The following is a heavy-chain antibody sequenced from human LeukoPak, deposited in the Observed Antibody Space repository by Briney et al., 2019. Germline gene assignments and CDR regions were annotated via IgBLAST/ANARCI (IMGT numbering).Heavy chain of an antibody. CDR2: VDPEDGET. Sequence: ASVKVSCKVSGYTFTDYYMHWVQQAPGKGLEWMGLVDPEDGETIYAEKFQGRVNITADTSTDTAYMELSSLRSEDTAVYYCATDSDFWSGYLLDYWGQGTLVSVSS. D-gene: IGHD3-3*01. CDR1: GYTFTDYY. V-gene: IGHV1-69-2*01. J-gene: IGHJ4*02. CDR3: ATDSDFWSGYLLDY.